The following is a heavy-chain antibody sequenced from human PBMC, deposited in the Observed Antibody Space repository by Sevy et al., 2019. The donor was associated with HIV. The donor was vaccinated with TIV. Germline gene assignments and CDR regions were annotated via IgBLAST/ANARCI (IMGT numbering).Heavy chain of an antibody. CDR3: ARHPGAGSSSTNYYYYYGMDV. CDR2: IKQDGSEK. J-gene: IGHJ6*02. D-gene: IGHD6-13*01. Sequence: GGSLRLSCAASGFTFSSYWMSWVRQAPGKGLEWVANIKQDGSEKYYVDSVKGRFTISRDNAKNSLYLQMNSLRAEDTAVYYCARHPGAGSSSTNYYYYYGMDVWGQGTTVTVSS. CDR1: GFTFSSYW. V-gene: IGHV3-7*01.